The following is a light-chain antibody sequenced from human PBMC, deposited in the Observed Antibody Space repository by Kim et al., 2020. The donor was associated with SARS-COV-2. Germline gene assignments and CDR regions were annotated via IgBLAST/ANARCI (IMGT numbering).Light chain of an antibody. CDR1: DIGSQN. CDR2: RDV. J-gene: IGLJ2*01. CDR3: EVWDSGTVI. Sequence: SVALGQAATITCGGNDIGSQNVHWYQQKPGQAPVLVIYRDVNRPSGIPERFSGSNSGNTATLTIGRAQATDEADYFCEVWDSGTVIFGGGTQPTVL. V-gene: IGLV3-9*01.